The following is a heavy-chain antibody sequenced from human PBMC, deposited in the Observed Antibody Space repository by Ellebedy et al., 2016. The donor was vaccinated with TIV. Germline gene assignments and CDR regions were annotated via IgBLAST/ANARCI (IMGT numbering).Heavy chain of an antibody. V-gene: IGHV4-39*07. J-gene: IGHJ4*02. CDR3: PSTLTITIFLY. Sequence: MPSETLSLTCTVSGGTLSSRSYYWGWIRQPPGKGQAWVASIYYTGTNYYNPSLKSRVTISLDTSKTQVSMQLTSVTAADTAVSYCPSTLTITIFLYWGQGTPVTVSS. CDR1: GGTLSSRSYY. CDR2: IYYTGTN. D-gene: IGHD3-10*02.